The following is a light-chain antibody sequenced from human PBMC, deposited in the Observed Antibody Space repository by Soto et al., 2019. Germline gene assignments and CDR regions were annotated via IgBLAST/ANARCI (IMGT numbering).Light chain of an antibody. CDR3: QSYDSSLSVFYV. Sequence: QSALTQPPSVSGAPGQRVTISCTGSSSNIGAGYDVHWYQQLPGTAPKLLIYGNSNRPSGVPDRFSGSKSGTSASLAITGLQAEDEADYYCQSYDSSLSVFYVFGTGTKV. J-gene: IGLJ1*01. CDR2: GNS. V-gene: IGLV1-40*01. CDR1: SSNIGAGYD.